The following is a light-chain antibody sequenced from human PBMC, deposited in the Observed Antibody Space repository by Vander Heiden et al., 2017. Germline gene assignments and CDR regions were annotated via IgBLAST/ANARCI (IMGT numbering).Light chain of an antibody. CDR2: KNN. CDR1: RSNIGGNF. Sequence: QSVLTQPPSASGTPGQRVTISCSGTRSNIGGNFVYWYQQLPETAPKVLIFKNNQRPSGVPYRFSGSKSGTSASLAISGLRSEDEADYYCATWDESLSAVVFGGGTKLTVL. CDR3: ATWDESLSAVV. V-gene: IGLV1-47*01. J-gene: IGLJ2*01.